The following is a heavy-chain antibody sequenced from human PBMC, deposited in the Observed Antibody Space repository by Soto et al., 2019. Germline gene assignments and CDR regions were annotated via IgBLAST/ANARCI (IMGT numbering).Heavy chain of an antibody. J-gene: IGHJ1*01. V-gene: IGHV3-23*01. D-gene: IGHD3-16*02. CDR1: GFHFSSHV. CDR3: ATSHAGIVYGCDV. CDR2: ISSSGDTT. Sequence: GSLRLNCAASGFHFSSHVMTWVRPAPGRGLEWVSGISSSGDTTYYADSVKGRFTISRDNSKNTLYLQMHSLGADDTAVYHWATSHAGIVYGCDVWGQGALGTASA.